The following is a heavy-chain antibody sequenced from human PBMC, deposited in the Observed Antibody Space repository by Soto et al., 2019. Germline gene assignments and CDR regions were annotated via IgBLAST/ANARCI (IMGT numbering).Heavy chain of an antibody. CDR3: ARRGSGSYYAY. J-gene: IGHJ4*02. CDR2: ISGSGGST. D-gene: IGHD1-26*01. Sequence: PGGSLRLSCAASGFTFSSYAMRWVRQAPGKGLEWVSAISGSGGSTYYADSVKGRFTISRDNSKNTLYLQMNSLRAEDTAVYYCARRGSGSYYAYWGQGTLVTVSS. CDR1: GFTFSSYA. V-gene: IGHV3-23*01.